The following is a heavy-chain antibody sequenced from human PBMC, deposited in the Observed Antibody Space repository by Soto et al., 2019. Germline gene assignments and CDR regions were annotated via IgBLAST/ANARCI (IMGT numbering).Heavy chain of an antibody. V-gene: IGHV4-34*01. Sequence: SETLSLTCAGYGGSLSGFYWSWIRQPPGKGLEWIGEINHSGSTNYNPSLKSRVTMSVDTSKNQFSLKLSSVTAADTAVYYCARGNRGVIITDYWGQGTLVTVSS. J-gene: IGHJ4*02. CDR3: ARGNRGVIITDY. D-gene: IGHD3-10*01. CDR1: GGSLSGFY. CDR2: INHSGST.